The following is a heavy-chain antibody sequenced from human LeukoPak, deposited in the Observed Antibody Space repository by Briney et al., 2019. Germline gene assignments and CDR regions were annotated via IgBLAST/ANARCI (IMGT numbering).Heavy chain of an antibody. D-gene: IGHD1-26*01. V-gene: IGHV4-4*02. CDR2: ISLDGNT. CDR1: GGSLSISHW. Sequence: SGTLSLTCAVSGGSLSISHWWSWVRQPPGKGLERVGEISLDGNTNYNPSLESRVTISMDKSKNQLSVNLNSVTAADTAIYFCVRGGSYYLAHWGQGTLVTVSS. J-gene: IGHJ4*02. CDR3: VRGGSYYLAH.